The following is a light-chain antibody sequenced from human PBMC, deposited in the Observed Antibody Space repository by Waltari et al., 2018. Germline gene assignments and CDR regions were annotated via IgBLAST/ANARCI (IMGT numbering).Light chain of an antibody. Sequence: QSALTQPASVSGSPGQSITISCTGTSSDVGGYNHVSWYPQPPGKAPPLMIYEVSNRPSGVSNRFSGSKSGNTASLTISGLQAEDEADYYCSSYTSSSPYVFGTGTKVTVL. CDR3: SSYTSSSPYV. V-gene: IGLV2-14*01. J-gene: IGLJ1*01. CDR2: EVS. CDR1: SSDVGGYNH.